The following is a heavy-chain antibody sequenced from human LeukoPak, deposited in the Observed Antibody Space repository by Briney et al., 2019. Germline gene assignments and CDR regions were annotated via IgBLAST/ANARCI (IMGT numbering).Heavy chain of an antibody. Sequence: GGSLRLSCAASGFTFSSYWMHWVRQAPGKGLVWVSRVNSDGSSTTYAASVKGRFTISRDNAKNTLYLQMNSLRAEDTAVYYCARGSTQYSSGWYGLDYWGQGTLVTLSS. J-gene: IGHJ4*02. D-gene: IGHD6-19*01. CDR2: VNSDGSST. CDR3: ARGSTQYSSGWYGLDY. V-gene: IGHV3-74*01. CDR1: GFTFSSYW.